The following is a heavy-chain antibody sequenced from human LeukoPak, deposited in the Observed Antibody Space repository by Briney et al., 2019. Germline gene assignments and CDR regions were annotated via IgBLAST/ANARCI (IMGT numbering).Heavy chain of an antibody. J-gene: IGHJ6*02. CDR2: INHSGST. CDR3: ARGFSSGWYYYYYGMDV. Sequence: SETLSLTCAVYGGSFSGYYWSWIRQPPGKGLEWIGEINHSGSTNHNPSLKSRVTISVDTSKNQFSLKLSSVTAADTAVYYCARGFSSGWYYYYYGMDVWGQGTTVTVSS. V-gene: IGHV4-34*01. CDR1: GGSFSGYY. D-gene: IGHD6-19*01.